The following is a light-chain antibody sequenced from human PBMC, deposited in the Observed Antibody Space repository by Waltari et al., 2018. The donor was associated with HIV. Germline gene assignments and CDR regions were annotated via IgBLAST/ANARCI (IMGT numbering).Light chain of an antibody. CDR3: AAFTTNRILV. Sequence: QSALTQPASVSGSPGQSITISCTGTSSDVGAYMYVSWYQQHADKAPKLIIFEVSNRPAGISKRCSGSKSGNTASLTISGLQTEDEADYYCAAFTTNRILVFGGGTKVTVL. CDR1: SSDVGAYMY. J-gene: IGLJ2*01. CDR2: EVS. V-gene: IGLV2-14*01.